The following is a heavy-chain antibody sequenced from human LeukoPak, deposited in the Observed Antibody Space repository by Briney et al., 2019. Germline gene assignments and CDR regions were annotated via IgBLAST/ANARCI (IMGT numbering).Heavy chain of an antibody. Sequence: GGSLRLSCAASGFTFSDSYMTWIRQAPGRGLEWASVIYNDGSTYYADSVKGRFIISKDISKNTLYLQMNNLRADDTAFYYCARESGYAVGDFWGRGTLVTVSS. V-gene: IGHV3-53*01. CDR3: ARESGYAVGDF. CDR1: GFTFSDSY. D-gene: IGHD5-12*01. CDR2: IYNDGST. J-gene: IGHJ4*02.